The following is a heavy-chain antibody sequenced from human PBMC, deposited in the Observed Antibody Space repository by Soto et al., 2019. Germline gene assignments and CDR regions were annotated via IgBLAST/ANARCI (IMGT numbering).Heavy chain of an antibody. J-gene: IGHJ4*02. Sequence: SVKVSCKASGGTFSSYAISWVRQAPGQGLEWMGGIIPIFGTANYAQKFQGRVTITADESTSTAYMELSSLRSEDTAVYYCARAYYDSSGQYDVDYWGQGTLVTVSS. CDR2: IIPIFGTA. D-gene: IGHD3-22*01. CDR3: ARAYYDSSGQYDVDY. V-gene: IGHV1-69*13. CDR1: GGTFSSYA.